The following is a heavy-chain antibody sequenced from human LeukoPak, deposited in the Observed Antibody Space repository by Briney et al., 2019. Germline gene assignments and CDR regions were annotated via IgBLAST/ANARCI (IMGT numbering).Heavy chain of an antibody. V-gene: IGHV3-23*01. D-gene: IGHD1-26*01. J-gene: IGHJ4*02. CDR3: TRDGGSFCDFDY. CDR2: ISGSGGST. CDR1: GFTFSSYA. Sequence: GGSLRLSCAASGFTFSSYAMSWVRQATGNGLEWVSAISGSGGSTYYADSVKGRFTISRDNSKNTVYLQMDSLRGEDMAVYYCTRDGGSFCDFDYWGQGALVTVSS.